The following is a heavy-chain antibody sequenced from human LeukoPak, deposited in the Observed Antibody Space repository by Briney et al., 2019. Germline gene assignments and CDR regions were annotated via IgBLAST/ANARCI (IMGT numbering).Heavy chain of an antibody. CDR2: IKSDGSAT. Sequence: GGSLRLSCAASEFRFSNSWMNWVRQAPGKGLEWVANIKSDGSATYYVDSVKGRFTISRDNAKHSLYLQMYSLRAEDTAVYFCGGGGYWGQGILVTVSS. CDR1: EFRFSNSW. J-gene: IGHJ4*02. CDR3: GGGGY. V-gene: IGHV3-7*05. D-gene: IGHD6-25*01.